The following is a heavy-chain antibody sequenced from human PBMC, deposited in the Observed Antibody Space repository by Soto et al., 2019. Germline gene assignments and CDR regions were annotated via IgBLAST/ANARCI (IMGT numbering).Heavy chain of an antibody. Sequence: EVQLLESGGGLVQPGGSLRLSCEASGFSFSNHGMSWVRQAPGKGLEWVSGMSGSDGSTYYADSVKGRFTISRDNSKNTLYMQMNNLRDEDTALYYCVRDSGWEHFFWGQGTLVTVSS. J-gene: IGHJ4*02. CDR3: VRDSGWEHFF. CDR2: MSGSDGST. V-gene: IGHV3-23*01. D-gene: IGHD3-10*01. CDR1: GFSFSNHG.